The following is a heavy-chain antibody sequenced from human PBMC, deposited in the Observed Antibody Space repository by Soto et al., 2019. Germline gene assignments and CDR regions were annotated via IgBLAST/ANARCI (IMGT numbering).Heavy chain of an antibody. Sequence: ASGKVSCKASGYTFTSYYMHWVRQAPGQGLEWMGIINPSGGSTSYAQKFQGRVTMTRDTSTSTVYMELSSLRSEDTAVYYCARRAGRWWFDPWGQGTLVTVSS. D-gene: IGHD6-13*01. J-gene: IGHJ5*02. V-gene: IGHV1-46*01. CDR2: INPSGGST. CDR3: ARRAGRWWFDP. CDR1: GYTFTSYY.